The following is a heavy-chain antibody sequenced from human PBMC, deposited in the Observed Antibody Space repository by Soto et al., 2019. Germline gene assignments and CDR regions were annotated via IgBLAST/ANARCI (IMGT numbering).Heavy chain of an antibody. CDR3: ATGPMATISVEVDY. J-gene: IGHJ4*02. V-gene: IGHV3-15*07. Sequence: GVSLRLSCAASGFSFSKAWMNWVRQAPGKGLEWVGRIKSKTDGGTTDYAAPVKGRFTISRDDSKNTVYLHMNSLKTEDTAVYYCATGPMATISVEVDYWGQGTLVTVSS. D-gene: IGHD5-12*01. CDR1: GFSFSKAW. CDR2: IKSKTDGGTT.